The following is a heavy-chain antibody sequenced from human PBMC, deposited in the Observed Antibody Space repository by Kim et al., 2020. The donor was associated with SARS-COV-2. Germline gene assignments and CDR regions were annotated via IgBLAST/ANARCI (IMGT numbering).Heavy chain of an antibody. CDR2: ISKDGNNK. J-gene: IGHJ4*02. CDR3: AKGVWIIGTNFAWDCYLVD. CDR1: GFTFSTYA. D-gene: IGHD3-9*01. Sequence: GGSLRLSCAASGFTFSTYAMHWVRQAPGKGPEWVAVISKDGNNKYYADSVKGRFTISRDNSKNTLFLQMDSLRPEDTAVYYCAKGVWIIGTNFAWDCYLVDWGQGTLVTASS. V-gene: IGHV3-30*18.